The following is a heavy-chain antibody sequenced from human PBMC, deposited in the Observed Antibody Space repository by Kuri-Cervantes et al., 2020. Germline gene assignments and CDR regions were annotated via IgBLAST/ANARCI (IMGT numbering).Heavy chain of an antibody. CDR2: IYYSGST. V-gene: IGHV4-39*07. D-gene: IGHD3-10*01. CDR3: ARGAIRITMVRGVPGSWYFDL. Sequence: GSLRLSCAASGFTFSSYAMHWVRQAPGKGLEWIGSIYYSGSTYYNPSLKSRVTISVDTSKNQFSLKLSSVTAADTAVYYCARGAIRITMVRGVPGSWYFDLWGRGTLVTVSS. J-gene: IGHJ2*01. CDR1: GFTFSSYA.